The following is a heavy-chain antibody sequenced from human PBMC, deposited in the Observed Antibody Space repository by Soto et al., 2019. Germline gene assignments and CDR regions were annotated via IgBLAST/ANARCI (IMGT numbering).Heavy chain of an antibody. J-gene: IGHJ5*02. D-gene: IGHD3-22*01. CDR3: ASLAPTYYYDSSGLVGNWFDP. CDR1: GGSISSSSYY. V-gene: IGHV4-39*01. Sequence: PSETLSLTCTVSGGSISSSSYYWGWIRQPPGRGLEWIGSIYYSGSTYYNPSLKSRVTISVDTSKNQFSLKLSSVTAADTAVYYCASLAPTYYYDSSGLVGNWFDPWGQGTLVTVSS. CDR2: IYYSGST.